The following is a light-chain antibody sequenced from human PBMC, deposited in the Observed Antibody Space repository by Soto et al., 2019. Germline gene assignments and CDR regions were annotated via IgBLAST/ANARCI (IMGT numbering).Light chain of an antibody. CDR3: QQYNDWPRT. V-gene: IGKV3D-15*01. J-gene: IGKJ4*01. CDR1: QSVSGN. CDR2: GAS. Sequence: ETVMAQSPATLSVSPGEGATLSCRASQSVSGNLAWYQQKPGQAPRLLISGASTRASGIPARFSGGGSGTEFTLPISSLQSEDFAVYFCQQYNDWPRTFGGGTRVEIK.